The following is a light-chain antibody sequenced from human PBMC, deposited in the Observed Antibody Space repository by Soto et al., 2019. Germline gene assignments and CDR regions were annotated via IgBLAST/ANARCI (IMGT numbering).Light chain of an antibody. J-gene: IGKJ1*01. CDR3: YHYFDWPRVT. V-gene: IGKV3-15*01. CDR2: GTS. Sequence: EIVVTQSPATLSVSPGERATLSCRVSQSVNGHLAWYQQRPGQAPRLLIYGTSTRATDVPVRFSGGGSGTEDTLTISSLQSEDFAVYFCYHYFDWPRVTFGQLTKLEL. CDR1: QSVNGH.